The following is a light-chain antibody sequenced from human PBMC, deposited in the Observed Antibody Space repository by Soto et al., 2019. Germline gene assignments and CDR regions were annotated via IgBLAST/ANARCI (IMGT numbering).Light chain of an antibody. Sequence: DIRMTQSPSTLSASVGDRITITCRASQSVSNWVAWYQQKPGNAPKLLIYSASSLETGVPSRFSGSGSETEFTLSISSLQPDDFATYYCQQYKYYSRTFGQGTKVEMK. V-gene: IGKV1-5*01. CDR1: QSVSNW. CDR2: SAS. CDR3: QQYKYYSRT. J-gene: IGKJ2*01.